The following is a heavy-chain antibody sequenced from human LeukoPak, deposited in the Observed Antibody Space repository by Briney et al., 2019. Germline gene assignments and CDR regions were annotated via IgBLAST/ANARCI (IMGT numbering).Heavy chain of an antibody. D-gene: IGHD1-1*01. J-gene: IGHJ4*02. V-gene: IGHV3-53*01. Sequence: PGGSLRLSCAASGLIVSNSYMNWVRRAPGKGLEWVSVTYYNGNTFYADSVMGRFTISRDNSKNTLYLQMNSLRAEDTALYYCAKDFVRYNIQFDYWGQGALVTVSS. CDR3: AKDFVRYNIQFDY. CDR1: GLIVSNSY. CDR2: TYYNGNT.